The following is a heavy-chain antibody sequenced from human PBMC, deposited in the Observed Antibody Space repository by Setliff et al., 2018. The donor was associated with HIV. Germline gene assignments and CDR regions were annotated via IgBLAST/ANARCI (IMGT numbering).Heavy chain of an antibody. CDR1: GGSISSYY. V-gene: IGHV4-59*12. Sequence: KPSETLSLTCTVSGGSISSYYWSWIRQPPGNGLEWIGYIYYSGNPNYNPSLQSRVAMSVDSSENQFSLKLSSVTAADTAVYSCARGRWSAMTTVTYPFQLWGQGTLVTVSS. J-gene: IGHJ1*01. CDR2: IYYSGNP. D-gene: IGHD4-17*01. CDR3: ARGRWSAMTTVTYPFQL.